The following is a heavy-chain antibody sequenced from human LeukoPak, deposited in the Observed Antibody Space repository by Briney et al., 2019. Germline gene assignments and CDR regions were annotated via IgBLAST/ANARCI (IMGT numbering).Heavy chain of an antibody. CDR2: IYYSGST. D-gene: IGHD3-22*01. Sequence: SETLSLTCTVSGGSISSGDYYWGWIRQPPGKGLEWIGYIYYSGSTYYNPSLKSRVTISVDTSRTQFSLKLSSVTAADTAVYYCARITMIVVVIDYWGQGTLVTVSS. CDR1: GGSISSGDYY. V-gene: IGHV4-30-4*01. J-gene: IGHJ4*02. CDR3: ARITMIVVVIDY.